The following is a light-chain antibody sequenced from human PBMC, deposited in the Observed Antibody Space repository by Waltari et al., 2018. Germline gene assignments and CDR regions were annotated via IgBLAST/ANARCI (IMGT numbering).Light chain of an antibody. CDR1: QSISSW. J-gene: IGKJ1*01. CDR2: AAS. CDR3: QHRKT. V-gene: IGKV1-5*01. Sequence: DIQMTQSPSTLSASVGDRVTITCRASQSISSWLAWYQQKPGKAPKLLINAASSLESGVPSRFSGSGSGTEFTLTIRSLQPDDFATYYCQHRKTFGQGTKVEIK.